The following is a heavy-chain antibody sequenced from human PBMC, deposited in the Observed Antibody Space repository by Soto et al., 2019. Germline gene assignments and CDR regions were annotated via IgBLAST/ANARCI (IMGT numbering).Heavy chain of an antibody. J-gene: IGHJ3*02. CDR2: IYPGDSDT. V-gene: IGHV5-51*01. D-gene: IGHD1-1*01. CDR3: ARRSGAVQLERSRHNAYAFDI. Sequence: GESLKISCKGSGYSFTSYWIGWVRQMPGKGLEWMGIIYPGDSDTRYSPSFQGQVTISADKSISTAYLQWSSLKASDTAMYYCARRSGAVQLERSRHNAYAFDIWGQGTMVTVSS. CDR1: GYSFTSYW.